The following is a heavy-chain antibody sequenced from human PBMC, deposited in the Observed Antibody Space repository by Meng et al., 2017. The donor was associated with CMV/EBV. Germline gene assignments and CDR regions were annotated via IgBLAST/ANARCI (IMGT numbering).Heavy chain of an antibody. Sequence: SCNGSASFTNYWISWVRQMPGKGLAWMGRIDPSDSYTNYSPSCQGHVTISADKSIRTAYLQWSSLKASDTAMYYCARHCSGGSCYLSPWGQGTLVTVSS. CDR2: IDPSDSYT. CDR3: ARHCSGGSCYLSP. CDR1: ASFTNYW. D-gene: IGHD2-15*01. J-gene: IGHJ5*02. V-gene: IGHV5-10-1*01.